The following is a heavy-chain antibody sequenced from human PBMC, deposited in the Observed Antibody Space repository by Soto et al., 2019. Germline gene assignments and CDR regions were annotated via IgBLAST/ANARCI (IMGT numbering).Heavy chain of an antibody. Sequence: QVQLVQSGAEVKKPGASVKVSCKASGYTFTSSGISWVRQAPGQGLEWMGWISTDNGNTKYAQHLQGRVSMTTDTSTSTAYMDLRSLRSDDTAVYYCARDQRITTLGVYSMCYYGMDVWGQGTTGTVSS. V-gene: IGHV1-18*01. J-gene: IGHJ6*02. CDR3: ARDQRITTLGVYSMCYYGMDV. CDR1: GYTFTSSG. CDR2: ISTDNGNT. D-gene: IGHD3-3*01.